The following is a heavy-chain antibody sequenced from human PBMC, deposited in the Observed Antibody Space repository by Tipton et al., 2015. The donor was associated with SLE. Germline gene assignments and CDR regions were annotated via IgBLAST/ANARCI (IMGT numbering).Heavy chain of an antibody. V-gene: IGHV3-72*01. J-gene: IGHJ6*02. D-gene: IGHD3-22*01. Sequence: LGDHYMDWVRQAPGKGLEWVGRTRNRAYGYTTKYAASVQGRFTISRDDAENSVYLQMNSLKSEDTAVYYCARHPDLYYDNSKVIRAATGFYGVDVWGQGTTVTVSS. CDR2: TRNRAYGYTT. CDR3: ARHPDLYYDNSKVIRAATGFYGVDV. CDR1: LGDHY.